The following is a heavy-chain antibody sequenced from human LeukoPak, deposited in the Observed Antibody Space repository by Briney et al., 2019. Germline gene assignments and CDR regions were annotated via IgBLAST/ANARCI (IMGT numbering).Heavy chain of an antibody. CDR1: GGSISSSGYY. CDR3: ARRGYREAYNWFDP. J-gene: IGHJ5*02. D-gene: IGHD1-1*01. CDR2: IYYSGST. V-gene: IGHV4-39*01. Sequence: SETLSLTCTVSGGSISSSGYYWAWIRQPPGKGLEWIGNIYYSGSTYYNPSLKSRVTISVGTSENQFSLKLSSVTAADTAVYYCARRGYREAYNWFDPWGQGTLVTVSS.